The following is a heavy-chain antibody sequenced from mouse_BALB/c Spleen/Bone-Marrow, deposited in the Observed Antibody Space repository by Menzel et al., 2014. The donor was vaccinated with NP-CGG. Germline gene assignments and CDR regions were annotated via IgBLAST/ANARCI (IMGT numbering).Heavy chain of an antibody. J-gene: IGHJ2*01. Sequence: EVKLVESGGGLVQPGGSRKLSCAASGFTFSSFGMHWVRQAPEKGLEWVAYISSGSSTIYYADTVKGRFTISRDNPKNTLFPQMTSLRSEDTAMYYCARRDDGYYNFDYWGQGTTLTVSS. CDR3: ARRDDGYYNFDY. CDR2: ISSGSSTI. CDR1: GFTFSSFG. V-gene: IGHV5-17*02. D-gene: IGHD2-3*01.